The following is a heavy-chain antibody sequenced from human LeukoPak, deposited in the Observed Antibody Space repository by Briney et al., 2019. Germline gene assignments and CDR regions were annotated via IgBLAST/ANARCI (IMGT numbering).Heavy chain of an antibody. CDR2: INHSGST. D-gene: IGHD4-23*01. V-gene: IGHV4-34*01. Sequence: NPSETLSLTCAVYGGSFSGYYWSWIRQPPGKGLEWIGAINHSGSTNYNPSLKSRVTISVDTSKNQFSLKLSSVTAADTAVYYCARGFYGGRTTSRYYFDYWGQGTLVTVSS. J-gene: IGHJ4*02. CDR1: GGSFSGYY. CDR3: ARGFYGGRTTSRYYFDY.